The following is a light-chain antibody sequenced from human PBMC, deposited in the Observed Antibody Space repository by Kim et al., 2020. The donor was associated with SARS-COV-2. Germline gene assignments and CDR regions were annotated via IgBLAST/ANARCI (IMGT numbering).Light chain of an antibody. CDR2: GNN. Sequence: VTISGTGSSSNTGAGYDVHWYQQLPGTAPQLLIYGNNNRPSGVPDRFSGSKSGTSASLAITGLQAEDEADYYCQSYDSSLSALYVFGTGTKVTVL. J-gene: IGLJ1*01. CDR1: SSNTGAGYD. CDR3: QSYDSSLSALYV. V-gene: IGLV1-40*01.